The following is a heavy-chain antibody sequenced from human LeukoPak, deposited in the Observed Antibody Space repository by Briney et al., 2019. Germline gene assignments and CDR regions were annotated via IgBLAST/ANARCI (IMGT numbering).Heavy chain of an antibody. D-gene: IGHD6-19*01. Sequence: SETLSLTCTVSGGSVSSYYWSWIRQPPGKGLEWIGYIYNSENTKYNSSLMSRVTMSLDTSKNQVFLKLSSVTAADTAVYYCARFHSGPTGWYVLWYFDLWGRGTLVTVSS. CDR2: IYNSENT. CDR1: GGSVSSYY. V-gene: IGHV4-4*09. CDR3: ARFHSGPTGWYVLWYFDL. J-gene: IGHJ2*01.